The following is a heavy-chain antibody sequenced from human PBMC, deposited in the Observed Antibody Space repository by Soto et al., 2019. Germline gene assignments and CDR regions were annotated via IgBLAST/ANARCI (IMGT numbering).Heavy chain of an antibody. CDR1: GFTFSGSA. D-gene: IGHD3-3*01. Sequence: EVQLVESGGGLVQPGGSLKLSCAASGFTFSGSAMHWVRQASGKGLEWVGRIRSKANSYATAYAASVKGRFTISRDDSKNTAYLQMNSLKTGDTAVYYCTRHISDFWSGLHDYYYYGMDVWGQGTTVTVSS. V-gene: IGHV3-73*02. CDR3: TRHISDFWSGLHDYYYYGMDV. CDR2: IRSKANSYAT. J-gene: IGHJ6*02.